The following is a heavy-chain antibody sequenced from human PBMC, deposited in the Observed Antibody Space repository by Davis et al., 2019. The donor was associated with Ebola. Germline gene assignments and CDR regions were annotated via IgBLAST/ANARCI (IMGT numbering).Heavy chain of an antibody. CDR2: INHSGST. Sequence: SETLSLTCAVYGCSFSGYYCRLIPQPPGKGLEWIGEINHSGSTNYNPSLKSRVTISVDTSKNQFSLKLSSVTAADTAVYYCARLVGATTGWFDPWGHGTLVTVSS. J-gene: IGHJ5*02. CDR3: ARLVGATTGWFDP. D-gene: IGHD1-26*01. CDR1: GCSFSGYY. V-gene: IGHV4-34*01.